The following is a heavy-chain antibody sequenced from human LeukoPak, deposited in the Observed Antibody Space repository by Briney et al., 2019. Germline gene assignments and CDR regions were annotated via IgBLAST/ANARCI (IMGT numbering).Heavy chain of an antibody. CDR2: FYIGGST. CDR1: GFTVSSNY. V-gene: IGHV3-53*01. D-gene: IGHD6-6*01. J-gene: IGHJ4*02. Sequence: GGSLRLSCAASGFTVSSNYMSWVRQAPGKGLEWVSVFYIGGSTYHADSVKGRFTTSRDNSKNALYLQMNSLRAEDTAVYYCAGSSLGSSSAYRHFDYWGQGNLVTVSS. CDR3: AGSSLGSSSAYRHFDY.